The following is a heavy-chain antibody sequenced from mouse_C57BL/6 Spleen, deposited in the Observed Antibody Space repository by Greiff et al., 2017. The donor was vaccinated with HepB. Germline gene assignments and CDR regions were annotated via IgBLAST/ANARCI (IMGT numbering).Heavy chain of an antibody. D-gene: IGHD2-1*01. CDR2: IDPSDSYT. Sequence: QVQLQQPGAELVKPGASVKLSCKASGYTFPSYWMQWVKQRPGQGLEWIGEIDPSDSYTNYNQKFKGKATLTVDTSSSTAYMQLSSLTSEDSAVYYCARREVTDYYGIEYYAMDYWGQGTSVTVSS. CDR3: ARREVTDYYGIEYYAMDY. J-gene: IGHJ4*01. CDR1: GYTFPSYW. V-gene: IGHV1-50*01.